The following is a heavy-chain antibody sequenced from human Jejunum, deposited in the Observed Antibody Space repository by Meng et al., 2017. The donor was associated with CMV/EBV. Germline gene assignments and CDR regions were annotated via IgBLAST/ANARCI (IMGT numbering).Heavy chain of an antibody. Sequence: CAASGFSTYWLHWVRQVPGKGLTWVSGIDNDGSITTYADSVKGRFTISRDTAKDTLYLQMNSLRVEDTAVYYCVRGGNGNFFYYFDYWGQGALVTVSS. D-gene: IGHD1-7*01. J-gene: IGHJ4*02. CDR3: VRGGNGNFFYYFDY. CDR2: IDNDGSIT. CDR1: GFSTYW. V-gene: IGHV3-74*03.